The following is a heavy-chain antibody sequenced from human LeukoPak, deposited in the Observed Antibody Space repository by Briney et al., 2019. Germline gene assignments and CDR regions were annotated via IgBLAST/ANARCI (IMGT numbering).Heavy chain of an antibody. CDR3: ARVQKRFAQQWLVRGGWFDP. CDR2: INHSGST. V-gene: IGHV4-34*01. J-gene: IGHJ5*02. D-gene: IGHD6-19*01. CDR1: GGSFSGYY. Sequence: PSETLSLTCAVYGGSFSGYYWSWIRQPPGKGLEWIGEINHSGSTNYNPSLKSRVTISVDTSKNQFSLKLSSVTAADTAVYYCARVQKRFAQQWLVRGGWFDPWGQGTLVTVSS.